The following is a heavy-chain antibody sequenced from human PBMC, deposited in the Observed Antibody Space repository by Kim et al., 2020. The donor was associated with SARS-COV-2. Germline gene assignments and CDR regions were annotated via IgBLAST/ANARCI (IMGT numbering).Heavy chain of an antibody. J-gene: IGHJ4*02. D-gene: IGHD5-18*01. CDR3: AREAGYSYGFDY. Sequence: NNAQKHQGRVTMTPDTSTSTAYMELRSLRSDDTAVYYCAREAGYSYGFDYWGQGTLVTVSS. V-gene: IGHV1-18*01.